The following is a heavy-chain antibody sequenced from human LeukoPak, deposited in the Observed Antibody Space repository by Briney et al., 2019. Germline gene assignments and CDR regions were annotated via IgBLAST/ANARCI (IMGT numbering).Heavy chain of an antibody. D-gene: IGHD3-22*01. Sequence: PSETLSLTCTVSGGSISSYYWSWIRQPPGKGLEWIGYIYYSGSTNYNPSLKSRVTISVDTSKNQFSLKLSSVTAADTAVYYCATNSGYYSINGFDYWGQGTLVTVSS. CDR2: IYYSGST. J-gene: IGHJ4*02. V-gene: IGHV4-59*08. CDR1: GGSISSYY. CDR3: ATNSGYYSINGFDY.